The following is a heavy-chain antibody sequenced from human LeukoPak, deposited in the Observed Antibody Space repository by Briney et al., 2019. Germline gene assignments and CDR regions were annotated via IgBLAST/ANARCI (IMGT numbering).Heavy chain of an antibody. CDR3: AREQWLVLAYFDY. Sequence: PSETLSLTCAVYGGSFSGYYWSWIRQPPGKGLEWIGEINHSGSTNYNPSLKSRVTTSVDTSKNQFSLKLSSVTAADTAVYYCAREQWLVLAYFDYWGQGTLVTVSS. CDR2: INHSGST. J-gene: IGHJ4*02. CDR1: GGSFSGYY. V-gene: IGHV4-34*01. D-gene: IGHD6-19*01.